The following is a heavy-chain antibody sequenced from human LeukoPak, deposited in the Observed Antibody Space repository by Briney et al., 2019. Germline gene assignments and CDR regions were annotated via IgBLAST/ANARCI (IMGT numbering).Heavy chain of an antibody. CDR3: AFSKYSRSDFDS. CDR1: GFSLSTNDVG. D-gene: IGHD6-6*01. CDR2: IYWDDDK. V-gene: IGHV2-5*02. Sequence: VSGLTLLKPTQTLTLTCTFSGFSLSTNDVGVGWIRQPPGEALEWLALIYWDDDKRYSPSQKSRLTITKDTFKNQVVLTMANMDPADTATYYCAFSKYSRSDFDSWGQGTLVTVSS. J-gene: IGHJ4*02.